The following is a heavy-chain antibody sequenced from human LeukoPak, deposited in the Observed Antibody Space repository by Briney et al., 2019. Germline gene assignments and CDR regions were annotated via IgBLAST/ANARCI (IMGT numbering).Heavy chain of an antibody. V-gene: IGHV3-21*04. D-gene: IGHD3-10*01. CDR1: GFTFSSYS. CDR2: ISSSSSYI. J-gene: IGHJ4*02. Sequence: GGSLRLSCAASGFTFSSYSMNWVRQAPGKGLEWVSSISSSSSYIYYADSVKGRFTISRDNAKNSLYLQMNSLRAEDTAVYCCARPPNWDVEYYGSGSQEDYWGQGTLVTVSS. CDR3: ARPPNWDVEYYGSGSQEDY.